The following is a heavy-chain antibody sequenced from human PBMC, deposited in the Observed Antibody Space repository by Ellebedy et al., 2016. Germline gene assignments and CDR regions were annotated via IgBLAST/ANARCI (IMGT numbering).Heavy chain of an antibody. Sequence: KVSXXGSGYSFTSYWISWVRQMPGKGLEWMGIIYPGDSDTRYSPSFQGQVTISADKSISTAYLQWSSLKASDTAMYYCARTDWLLSEYYFDYWGQGTLVTVSS. CDR2: IYPGDSDT. CDR3: ARTDWLLSEYYFDY. CDR1: GYSFTSYW. D-gene: IGHD3-9*01. V-gene: IGHV5-51*01. J-gene: IGHJ4*02.